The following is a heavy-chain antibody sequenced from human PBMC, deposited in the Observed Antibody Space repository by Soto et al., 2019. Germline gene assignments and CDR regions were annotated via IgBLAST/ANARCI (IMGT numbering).Heavy chain of an antibody. CDR2: ISASGGTS. CDR1: GFSFSSYA. V-gene: IGHV3-23*01. J-gene: IGHJ5*01. CDR3: AKIVGATLVGGISDS. Sequence: EVQLLDSGGGLVQPGGSLRLSCAASGFSFSSYAMGWVRQAPGKGLEWVSAISASGGTSYYADSVKGRFTISRDNSHNTVSLQLNSLRPEDTAIFYCAKIVGATLVGGISDSWGQGTLVTVSS. D-gene: IGHD1-26*01.